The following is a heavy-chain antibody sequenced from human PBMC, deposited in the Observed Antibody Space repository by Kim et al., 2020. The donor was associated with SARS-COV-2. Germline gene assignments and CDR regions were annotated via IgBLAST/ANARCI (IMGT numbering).Heavy chain of an antibody. V-gene: IGHV3-30*04. CDR2: ISYDGSNK. CDR3: ARGGGSYLPIDFQH. CDR1: GFTFSSYA. J-gene: IGHJ1*01. Sequence: GGSLRLSCAASGFTFSSYAMHWVRQAPGKGLEWVAVISYDGSNKYYADSVKGRFTISRDNSKNTLYLQMNSLRAEDTAVYYYARGGGSYLPIDFQHWGQGTLVTVSS. D-gene: IGHD1-26*01.